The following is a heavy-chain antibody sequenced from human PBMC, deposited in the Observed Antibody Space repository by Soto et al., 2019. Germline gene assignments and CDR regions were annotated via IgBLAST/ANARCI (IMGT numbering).Heavy chain of an antibody. CDR3: ARGHLPGGNTFYYDY. V-gene: IGHV4-34*01. J-gene: IGHJ4*02. D-gene: IGHD2-15*01. CDR2: ISHSGSST. CDR1: GGSFSGNY. Sequence: QVQLQQWGAGLLKPSETLSLTCTVYGGSFSGNYWSWIRQPPGMGLEWIGEISHSGSSTNYNPSPKSRVTTSVDTSKNQFSLKLSSVPAADTAMYYCARGHLPGGNTFYYDYWGQGTLVTVSS.